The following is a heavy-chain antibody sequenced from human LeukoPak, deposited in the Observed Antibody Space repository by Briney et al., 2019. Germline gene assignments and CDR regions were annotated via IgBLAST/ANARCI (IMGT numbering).Heavy chain of an antibody. CDR2: ISSSSSYI. Sequence: GGSLRLSCAASGFTFSSYSMNWVRQAPGKGLEWVSSISSSSSYIYYADSVKGRFTISRDNAKNSLYLQMNSLRAEDAAVYYCARDLYSSSWYWFDPWGQGTLVTVSS. V-gene: IGHV3-21*01. CDR1: GFTFSSYS. J-gene: IGHJ5*02. D-gene: IGHD6-13*01. CDR3: ARDLYSSSWYWFDP.